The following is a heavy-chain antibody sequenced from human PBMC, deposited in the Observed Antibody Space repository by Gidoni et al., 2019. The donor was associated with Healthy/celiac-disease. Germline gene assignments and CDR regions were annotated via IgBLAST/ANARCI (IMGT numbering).Heavy chain of an antibody. CDR2: ISYDGSNK. D-gene: IGHD2-15*01. CDR3: ARAGYCSGGSCYSDYYYYMDV. V-gene: IGHV3-30-3*01. Sequence: QVQLVESGGGVVQPGRSLSLSCAAPGFTFSSYAMQWVRQAPGKGLEWVAVISYDGSNKYYADSVKGRFTISRDNSKNTLYLQMNSLRAEDTAVYYCARAGYCSGGSCYSDYYYYMDVWGKGTTVTVSS. CDR1: GFTFSSYA. J-gene: IGHJ6*03.